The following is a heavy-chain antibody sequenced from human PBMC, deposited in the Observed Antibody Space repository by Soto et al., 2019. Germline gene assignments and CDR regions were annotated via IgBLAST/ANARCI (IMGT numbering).Heavy chain of an antibody. CDR1: GFTFSSYG. CDR2: ISYDGSNK. J-gene: IGHJ4*02. D-gene: IGHD1-26*01. CDR3: AKIPTTSEVGATGVGW. V-gene: IGHV3-30*18. Sequence: QVQLVESGGGVVQPGRSLRLSCAASGFTFSSYGMHWVRQAPGKGLEWVAVISYDGSNKYYADSVKGRFTISRDNSKNTLYLQMNSLRAEDTAVYYCAKIPTTSEVGATGVGWWGQGTLVTVSS.